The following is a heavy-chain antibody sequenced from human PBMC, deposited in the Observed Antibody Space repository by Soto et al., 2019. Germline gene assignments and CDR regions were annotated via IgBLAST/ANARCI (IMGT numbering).Heavy chain of an antibody. CDR1: GGSISSSSYY. Sequence: SETLSLTCTVSGGSISSSSYYWGWIRQPPGKGLEWIGSIYYSGSTYYNPSLKSRVTISVDTSKNQFSLKLSSVTAADTAVYYCARHTNVFNYYYYYMDVWGKGTTVTVS. CDR3: ARHTNVFNYYYYYMDV. CDR2: IYYSGST. V-gene: IGHV4-39*01. J-gene: IGHJ6*03. D-gene: IGHD1-1*01.